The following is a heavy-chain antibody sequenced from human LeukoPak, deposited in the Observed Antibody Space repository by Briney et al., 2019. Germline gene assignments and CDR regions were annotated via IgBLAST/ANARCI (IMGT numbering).Heavy chain of an antibody. V-gene: IGHV3-23*01. CDR3: AKSGNCYYYYDLDV. J-gene: IGHJ6*02. Sequence: GGSLRLSCAASGFTFSSYAMSWVRQAPGKGLEWVSAISGSGGSTYYADSVKGRFTISRDNSKNTLYLQMNSLRAEDTAVYYCAKSGNCYYYYDLDVWGQGTTVTVSS. CDR1: GFTFSSYA. CDR2: ISGSGGST. D-gene: IGHD2-21*01.